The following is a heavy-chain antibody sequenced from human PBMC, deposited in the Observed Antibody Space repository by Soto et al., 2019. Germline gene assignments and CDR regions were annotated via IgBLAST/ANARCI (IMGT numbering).Heavy chain of an antibody. V-gene: IGHV3-23*01. J-gene: IGHJ4*02. CDR3: AKDHGASFDYGDYDY. CDR2: ISGSGGST. CDR1: GFTFSSYA. Sequence: GGSLRLSCAASGFTFSSYAMSWVRQAPGKGLEWVSAISGSGGSTYYADSVKGRFTISRDNSKNTLYLQMNSLRAEDTAVYYCAKDHGASFDYGDYDYWGQGTLVTVSS. D-gene: IGHD4-17*01.